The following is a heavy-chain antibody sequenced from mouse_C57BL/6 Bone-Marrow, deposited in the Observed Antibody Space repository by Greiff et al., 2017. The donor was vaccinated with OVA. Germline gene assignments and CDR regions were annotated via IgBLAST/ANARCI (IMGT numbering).Heavy chain of an antibody. Sequence: VQLQQSGAELARPGASVKLSCKASGYTFTSYGISWVKQRTGQGLEWIGEIYPRSGNTYYNEKFKGKATLTADTSSSTAYMELRSLTSEDSAVYFCARRRRTFYAMDYWGQGTSVTVSS. CDR3: ARRRRTFYAMDY. V-gene: IGHV1-81*01. CDR2: IYPRSGNT. J-gene: IGHJ4*01. CDR1: GYTFTSYG.